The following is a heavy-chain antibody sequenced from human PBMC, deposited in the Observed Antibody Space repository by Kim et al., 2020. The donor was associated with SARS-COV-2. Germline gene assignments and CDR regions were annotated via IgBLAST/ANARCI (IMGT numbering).Heavy chain of an antibody. D-gene: IGHD3-3*01. J-gene: IGHJ4*02. CDR3: ARDTNPSVYDS. V-gene: IGHV1-3*01. CDR2: VNAANGKT. Sequence: ASVKVSCKASGYTFKNYSIHWLRQAPGQGLEWMGWVNAANGKTKYSQKFQGRVTITRDTSAHPAYMELSSLISEDTAISYCARDTNPSVYDSCGRGTLVT. CDR1: GYTFKNYS.